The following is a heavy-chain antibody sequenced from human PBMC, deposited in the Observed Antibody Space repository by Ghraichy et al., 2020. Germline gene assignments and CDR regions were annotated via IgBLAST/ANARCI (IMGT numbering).Heavy chain of an antibody. V-gene: IGHV3-43*02. CDR3: AKGRGGDCGGSTCYRFLKWFGR. Sequence: GGSLRLSCAASGFTFDDYAMHWVRQAPGKGLEWVSLISGDGSSTYYADSVKGRFTISRDNSENSLYLQMNSLRTEDTALYYCAKGRGGDCGGSTCYRFLKWFGRWGPGPLFPVSS. J-gene: IGHJ5*02. CDR2: ISGDGSST. D-gene: IGHD2-15*01. CDR1: GFTFDDYA.